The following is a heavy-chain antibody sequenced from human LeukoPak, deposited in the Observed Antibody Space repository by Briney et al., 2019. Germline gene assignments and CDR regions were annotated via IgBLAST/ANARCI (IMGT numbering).Heavy chain of an antibody. Sequence: TGGSLRLSCAASGFTFRIYAMTWVRQAPGKGLEWVSAIGASGATFYADSVKGRFTISRENSRNTLYLQMNSLRTEDTAVYYCAKNYHDNSAYFSWAFDIWGQGTMVTLSS. D-gene: IGHD3-22*01. J-gene: IGHJ3*02. CDR2: IGASGAT. V-gene: IGHV3-23*01. CDR1: GFTFRIYA. CDR3: AKNYHDNSAYFSWAFDI.